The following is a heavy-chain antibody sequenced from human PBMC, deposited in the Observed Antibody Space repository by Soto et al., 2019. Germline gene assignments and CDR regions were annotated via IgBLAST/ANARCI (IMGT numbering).Heavy chain of an antibody. V-gene: IGHV1-69*02. CDR3: ARDHSGCSTVRCAFEY. CDR2: ILPVLKVP. J-gene: IGHJ4*02. Sequence: QVHLVQSGAEVKKPGSSVKVSCETSGDSFSKYTLSWVRQVPGQGLEWMGRILPVLKVPTYAQRFQGRVIITAAKSAATVVMELRSLRSEDTAFYYCARDHSGCSTVRCAFEYWGQGTVVTVSS. CDR1: GDSFSKYT. D-gene: IGHD6-19*01.